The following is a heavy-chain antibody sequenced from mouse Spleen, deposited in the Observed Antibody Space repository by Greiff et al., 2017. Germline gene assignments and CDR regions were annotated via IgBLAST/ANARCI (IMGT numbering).Heavy chain of an antibody. CDR2: IYPYNGVS. Sequence: EVQLQQSGPELVKPGASVKISCKASGYSFTGYYMHWVKQSHGDILDWIGYIYPYNGVSSYNQKFKGKATLTVDKSSSTAYMELRSLTSEDSAVYYCARSPVYGSYYAMDYWGQGTSVTVSS. J-gene: IGHJ4*01. V-gene: IGHV1-31*01. CDR3: ARSPVYGSYYAMDY. CDR1: GYSFTGYY. D-gene: IGHD2-2*01.